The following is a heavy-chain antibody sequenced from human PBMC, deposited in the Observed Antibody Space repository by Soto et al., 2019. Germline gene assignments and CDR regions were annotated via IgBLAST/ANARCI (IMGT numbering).Heavy chain of an antibody. Sequence: QVQLVESGGGVVQPGRSLRLSCAASGFTFSSYGMHWVRQAPGKGLEWVAVIWYDGSNKYYADSVKGRFTISRDSSKNTLYLQMNSLRAEDTAVYYCASSLHELAGYFDYWGQGTLVTVSS. CDR1: GFTFSSYG. CDR2: IWYDGSNK. CDR3: ASSLHELAGYFDY. J-gene: IGHJ4*02. V-gene: IGHV3-33*01. D-gene: IGHD1-1*01.